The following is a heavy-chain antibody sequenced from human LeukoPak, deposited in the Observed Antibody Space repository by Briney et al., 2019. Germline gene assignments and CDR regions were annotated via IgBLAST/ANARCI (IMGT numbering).Heavy chain of an antibody. CDR3: AKDEGDSGYSGYDSRPSFDY. J-gene: IGHJ4*02. CDR1: GFTFSNYW. V-gene: IGHV3-74*01. D-gene: IGHD5-12*01. CDR2: TNFDGSST. Sequence: GGSLRLSCAASGFTFSNYWMHWVRHVPGKGLVWVSRTNFDGSSTSYADSVKGRFTISRNNAKNTLYLQMNSLRAEDTAVYYCAKDEGDSGYSGYDSRPSFDYWGQGTLVTVSS.